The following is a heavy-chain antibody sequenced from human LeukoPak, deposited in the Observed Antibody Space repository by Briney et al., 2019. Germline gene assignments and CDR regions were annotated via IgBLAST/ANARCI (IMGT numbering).Heavy chain of an antibody. CDR1: GYTFTSYG. CDR2: ISAYNGNT. D-gene: IGHD4-17*01. Sequence: GASVKVSCKASGYTFTSYGISWVRQAPGQELEWMGWISAYNGNTNYAQKLQGRGTMTTDTSTSTAYMELRSLKSDDTAVYYCARVYYGDYMAYWGQGTLVTVSS. V-gene: IGHV1-18*01. J-gene: IGHJ4*02. CDR3: ARVYYGDYMAY.